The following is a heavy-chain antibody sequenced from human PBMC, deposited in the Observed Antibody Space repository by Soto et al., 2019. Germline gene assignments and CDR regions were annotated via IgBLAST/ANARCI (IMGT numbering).Heavy chain of an antibody. CDR3: ASRVGYCSSSSCYVIEEDYYYYGMDV. CDR2: IIPIFGTA. Sequence: GASVKVSCKASGGTFSSYAISWVRQAPGQGLEWMGGIIPIFGTANYAQKFQGRVTITADESTSTAYMELSSLRSEDTAVYYCASRVGYCSSSSCYVIEEDYYYYGMDVWGQGTTVTVSS. V-gene: IGHV1-69*13. D-gene: IGHD2-2*01. CDR1: GGTFSSYA. J-gene: IGHJ6*02.